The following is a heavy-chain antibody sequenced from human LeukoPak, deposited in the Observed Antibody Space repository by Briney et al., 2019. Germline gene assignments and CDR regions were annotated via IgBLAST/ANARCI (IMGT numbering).Heavy chain of an antibody. V-gene: IGHV1-2*02. Sequence: ASMKVSCKASGYTFTGYYMHWVRQAPGQGFEWMGWINPNSGDTNYAQKFQGRITMTRDTSISTAYMELSRLRSDDTAVYYCAREVPYYDILTGYYDYWGQGTLVTVSS. CDR1: GYTFTGYY. D-gene: IGHD3-9*01. CDR3: AREVPYYDILTGYYDY. CDR2: INPNSGDT. J-gene: IGHJ4*02.